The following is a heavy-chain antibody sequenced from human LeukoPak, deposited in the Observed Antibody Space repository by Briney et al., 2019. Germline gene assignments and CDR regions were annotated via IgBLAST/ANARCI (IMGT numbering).Heavy chain of an antibody. V-gene: IGHV1-46*01. CDR2: INPSGGST. CDR1: GCTFTSYY. Sequence: ASVKVSCKASGCTFTSYYMHWVRQAPGQGLERMGIINPSGGSTSYAQKFQGRVTMTRDMSTSTVYMELSSLRSEDTAVYYCARDSSNEENYYYYYMDVWGKGTTVTVSS. J-gene: IGHJ6*03. CDR3: ARDSSNEENYYYYYMDV. D-gene: IGHD1-1*01.